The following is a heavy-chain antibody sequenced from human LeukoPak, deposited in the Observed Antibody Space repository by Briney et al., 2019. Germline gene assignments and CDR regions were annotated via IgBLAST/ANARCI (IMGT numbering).Heavy chain of an antibody. CDR2: ISWNSGSI. Sequence: GGSLRLSCAGSGFIFNNYAMHWVRQPPGKGLEWVSGISWNSGSIDYADSVKGRFTISRDNAKNSLYLQMDSLRVEDTAFYYCAKDNRRHYTSGPNPDSLHWGQGALVTVSS. J-gene: IGHJ4*02. V-gene: IGHV3-9*01. D-gene: IGHD6-19*01. CDR3: AKDNRRHYTSGPNPDSLH. CDR1: GFIFNNYA.